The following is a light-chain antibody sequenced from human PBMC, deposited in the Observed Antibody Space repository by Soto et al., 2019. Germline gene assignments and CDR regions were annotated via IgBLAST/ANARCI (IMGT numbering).Light chain of an antibody. CDR2: GNS. J-gene: IGLJ1*01. V-gene: IGLV1-40*01. CDR1: SSNIGAGYD. Sequence: QSVLTQPPSVSGAPGQRVTISCTGSSSNIGAGYDVHWYQQLLGTAPKLLIYGNSNRHSGGPDRFSGCKSGTSASLAFTGLQAGKESDYYFQSYDSSLSGYVFGTGTKVTVL. CDR3: QSYDSSLSGYV.